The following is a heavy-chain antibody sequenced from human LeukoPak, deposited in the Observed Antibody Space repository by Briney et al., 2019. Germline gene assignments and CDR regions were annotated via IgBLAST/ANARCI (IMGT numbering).Heavy chain of an antibody. Sequence: PGGSLRLSCAASGFTFSSYAMAWVRQAPGKGLEWIGSIYYSGSTYYNPSLKSRVTISVDMSDNQFSLKLSSVTAADTAVYFCARYFHGYCSGGSCFYDYWGQGTLVTVSS. V-gene: IGHV4-39*01. CDR3: ARYFHGYCSGGSCFYDY. CDR2: IYYSGST. CDR1: GFTFSSYA. D-gene: IGHD2-15*01. J-gene: IGHJ4*02.